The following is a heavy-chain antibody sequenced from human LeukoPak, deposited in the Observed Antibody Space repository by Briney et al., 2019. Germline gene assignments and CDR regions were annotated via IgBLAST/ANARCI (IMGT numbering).Heavy chain of an antibody. CDR1: GFTFSRSW. Sequence: GGSLRLSCAASGFTFSRSWMHWVRQAPGKGLEWVASIKEDGSEKYYVDSVKGRFTISRDNSKNTLYLQMNSLKGDDTAVYYCAKDSAFYYIDVWGKGTTVIISS. CDR2: IKEDGSEK. V-gene: IGHV3-7*01. D-gene: IGHD3-10*01. CDR3: AKDSAFYYIDV. J-gene: IGHJ6*03.